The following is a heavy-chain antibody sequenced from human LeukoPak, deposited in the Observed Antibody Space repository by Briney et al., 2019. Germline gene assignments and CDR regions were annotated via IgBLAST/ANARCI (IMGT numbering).Heavy chain of an antibody. J-gene: IGHJ6*02. CDR2: IDDGGNT. CDR3: ARDKGTPRPLRIAAAGLDYYYYGMDV. Sequence: SETLSLTCTVSGGSISSYYWSWIRRPPGKGLEWIGYIDDGGNTNYNPSLKSQVTISVDRSKNQFSLKLSFVTAADTAVYYCARDKGTPRPLRIAAAGLDYYYYGMDVWGQGTTVTVSS. D-gene: IGHD6-13*01. CDR1: GGSISSYY. V-gene: IGHV4-59*01.